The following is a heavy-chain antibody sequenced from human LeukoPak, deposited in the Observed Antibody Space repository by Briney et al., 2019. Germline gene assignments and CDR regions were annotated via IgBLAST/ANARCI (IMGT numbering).Heavy chain of an antibody. V-gene: IGHV1-2*04. J-gene: IGHJ5*02. CDR1: GYTFTGYY. D-gene: IGHD6-13*01. CDR3: ARRAAAGANWFDP. CDR2: INPNSGGT. Sequence: ASVKVSCKASGYTFTGYYMHWVRQAPGQGLEWMGWINPNSGGTNYAQKFQGWVTMTRDTSISTAYMELSRLRSDDTAVYYCARRAAAGANWFDPWGQGTLVTVSS.